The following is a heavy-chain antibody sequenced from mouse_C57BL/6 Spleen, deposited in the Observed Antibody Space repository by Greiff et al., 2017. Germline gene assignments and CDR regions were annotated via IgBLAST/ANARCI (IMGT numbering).Heavy chain of an antibody. CDR2: FHPYNDDT. CDR3: ASSEGCLYAMDY. J-gene: IGHJ4*01. CDR1: GYTFTTYP. V-gene: IGHV1-47*01. Sequence: QVQLQQSGAELVKPGASVKMSCKASGYTFTTYPIEWMKQNHGTSLAWIGNFHPYNDDTKYNEKLKGKATLTVDNSSSTVYLELSRLSSDDAAVYYGASSEGCLYAMDYWGQGTSVTVSS.